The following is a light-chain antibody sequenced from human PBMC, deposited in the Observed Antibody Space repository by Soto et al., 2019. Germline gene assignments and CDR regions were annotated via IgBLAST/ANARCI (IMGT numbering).Light chain of an antibody. CDR3: QQYDYWLSLT. Sequence: EIVMTQSPATLSVSPGESATLSCRASESVSDNLAWYHQKPGQAPRLLIYGASTRATGTPARFSGSGSGTEFTLTISSLQSEDFGVYYCQQYDYWLSLTFGGGAKVDIK. CDR1: ESVSDN. J-gene: IGKJ4*01. V-gene: IGKV3-15*01. CDR2: GAS.